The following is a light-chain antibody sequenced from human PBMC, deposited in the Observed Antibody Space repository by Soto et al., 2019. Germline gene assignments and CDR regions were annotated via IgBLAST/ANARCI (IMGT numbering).Light chain of an antibody. CDR1: SSNIGAGYD. V-gene: IGLV1-40*01. CDR3: QSYDSSLPAVV. J-gene: IGLJ2*01. CDR2: GNS. Sequence: QSVLTQPPSVSGAPGQRVTISCTGSSSNIGAGYDVHWYQHLPGTAPKLLMYGNSNRPSGVPDRFSGSKSGTSASLAITGLQAEDEADYYSQSYDSSLPAVVFGGGTKLTVL.